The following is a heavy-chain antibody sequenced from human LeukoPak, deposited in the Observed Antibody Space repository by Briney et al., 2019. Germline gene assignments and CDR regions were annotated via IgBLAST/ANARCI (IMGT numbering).Heavy chain of an antibody. D-gene: IGHD5-12*01. CDR1: GYSISSGYY. CDR3: VGVEWLLGGGGFDH. Sequence: SETLSLTCGVSGYSISSGYYWGWIRQPPGKGLEWFGSVYHSGSTYSNPSLKSRVTISLDTSNNQFSLKLSSVTAADTAVYFCVGVEWLLGGGGFDHWGQGTLVTVSS. CDR2: VYHSGST. J-gene: IGHJ4*02. V-gene: IGHV4-38-2*01.